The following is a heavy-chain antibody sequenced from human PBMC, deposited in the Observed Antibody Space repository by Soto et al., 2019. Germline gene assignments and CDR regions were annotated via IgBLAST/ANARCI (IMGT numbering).Heavy chain of an antibody. D-gene: IGHD6-13*01. Sequence: QVQLVESGGGVVQPGRSLRLSCAASGFTFSSYAMHWVRQAPGKGLEWVAVISYDGSNKYYADSVKGRFTISRDNSKNTLYLQMNSLRAEDTAVYYCARDEYSSSWYGIDYWGQGTLVTVSS. V-gene: IGHV3-30-3*01. CDR1: GFTFSSYA. CDR2: ISYDGSNK. J-gene: IGHJ4*02. CDR3: ARDEYSSSWYGIDY.